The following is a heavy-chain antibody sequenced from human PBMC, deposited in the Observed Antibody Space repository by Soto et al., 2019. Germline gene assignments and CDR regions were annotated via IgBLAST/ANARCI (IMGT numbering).Heavy chain of an antibody. Sequence: SETLSLTCTVSGGSISSYYWSWIRQPPGKGLEWIGYIYYSGSTNYNPPLKSRVTISVDTSKNQFSLKLSSVTAADTAVYYCARGLQLVWGLAAFDYWGQGTLVTVSS. J-gene: IGHJ4*02. V-gene: IGHV4-59*01. CDR1: GGSISSYY. CDR2: IYYSGST. D-gene: IGHD6-13*01. CDR3: ARGLQLVWGLAAFDY.